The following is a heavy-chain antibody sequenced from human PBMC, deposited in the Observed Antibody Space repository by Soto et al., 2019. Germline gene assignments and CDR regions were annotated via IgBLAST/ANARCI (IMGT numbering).Heavy chain of an antibody. V-gene: IGHV4-34*01. CDR1: GGSFSGYY. CDR2: INHSGST. J-gene: IGHJ5*02. CDR3: ARGPPYCSGGSCYPNWFDP. Sequence: SETLSLTCAVYGGSFSGYYWSWIRQPPGKGLEWIGEINHSGSTNYNPSLKSRVTISVDTSKNQFSLKLSSVTAADTAVYYCARGPPYCSGGSCYPNWFDPWGQRTLVTVSS. D-gene: IGHD2-15*01.